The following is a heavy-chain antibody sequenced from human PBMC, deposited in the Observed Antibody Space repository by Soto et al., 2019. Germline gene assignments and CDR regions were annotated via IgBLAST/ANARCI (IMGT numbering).Heavy chain of an antibody. V-gene: IGHV1-18*04. Sequence: ASVKVSCKASGYTFTGYYMDWVRQAPGQGPEWMGWISSYNGDTNYAQTFQGRVTMTTDTSTSTAYMELRSPRSDDTAVYYCAREGVAPYYYYGMHVWGQGTPVTVS. CDR1: GYTFTGYY. CDR3: AREGVAPYYYYGMHV. CDR2: ISSYNGDT. J-gene: IGHJ6*02. D-gene: IGHD5-12*01.